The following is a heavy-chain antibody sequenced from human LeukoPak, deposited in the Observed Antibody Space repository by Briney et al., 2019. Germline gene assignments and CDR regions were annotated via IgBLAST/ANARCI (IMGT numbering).Heavy chain of an antibody. J-gene: IGHJ5*02. CDR1: GYTFTRYD. V-gene: IGHV1-8*01. CDR3: ARGRYYDFWSGYYGSHFDP. Sequence: ASVKVFCKASGYTFTRYDINWVRQATGQGLEWMGWMNPNSGNTGYAQKFQGRVTMTRNTSISTAYMELSSLRSEDTAVYYCARGRYYDFWSGYYGSHFDPWGQGTLVTVSS. CDR2: MNPNSGNT. D-gene: IGHD3-3*01.